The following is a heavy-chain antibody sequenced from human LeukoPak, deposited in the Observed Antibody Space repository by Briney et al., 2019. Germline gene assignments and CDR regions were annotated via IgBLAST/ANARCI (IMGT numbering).Heavy chain of an antibody. CDR3: ARDRGYCSGGSCYSVYFDY. CDR1: GYTFTSYY. J-gene: IGHJ4*02. CDR2: INPSGGST. D-gene: IGHD2-15*01. V-gene: IGHV1-46*01. Sequence: ASVKVSCKASGYTFTSYYMHWVRQAPGQGLEWMGIINPSGGSTSYAQKFQGRVTMTRDTSTSTVYMELSSLRSEDTAVYYCARDRGYCSGGSCYSVYFDYWGQGTLVTVSS.